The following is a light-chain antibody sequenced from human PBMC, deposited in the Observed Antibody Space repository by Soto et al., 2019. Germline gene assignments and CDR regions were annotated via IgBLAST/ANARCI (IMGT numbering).Light chain of an antibody. V-gene: IGKV3-15*01. CDR2: GAS. J-gene: IGKJ3*01. CDR3: HHYTSGPLGT. CDR1: QSVNLN. Sequence: EIMMTQSPGTLSVSPGEGATLSCTASQSVNLNLAWYQQKPGQPPRLLLYGASTRATGIPVRFRGSGSGTAFILTNSSLLAEDSAVYYCHHYTSGPLGTFGYATNVDFK.